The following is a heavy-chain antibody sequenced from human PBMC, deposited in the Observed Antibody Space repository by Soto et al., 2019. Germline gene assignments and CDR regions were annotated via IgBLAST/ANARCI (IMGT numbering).Heavy chain of an antibody. CDR2: MNLNSGGR. V-gene: IGHV1-8*01. CDR1: GYTFTSYD. D-gene: IGHD4-17*01. Sequence: QVQLVQSGAEVKKPGASVKVSCKASGYTFTSYDINWVRQASGQGLEWMGWMNLNSGGRGYAQKFQGRVTMTRDTSKSTAYMELSSLRSDDTAMYYFARANGDFDYRGQGTLVTVS. J-gene: IGHJ4*02. CDR3: ARANGDFDY.